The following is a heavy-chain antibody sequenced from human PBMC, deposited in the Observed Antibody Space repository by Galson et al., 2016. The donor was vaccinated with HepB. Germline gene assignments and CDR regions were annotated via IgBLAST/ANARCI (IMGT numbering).Heavy chain of an antibody. D-gene: IGHD2-15*01. J-gene: IGHJ4*02. V-gene: IGHV3-74*01. Sequence: SLRLSCAASEFTFRSYWMHWVRQAPGKGLVWVSGINSDGSSTNYADSVKGGFTISRDNAKNTLYLQMKSLRVEDTAVYYCVRRYCSGGSCRFPFDSWGQGTLVTVSS. CDR2: INSDGSST. CDR1: EFTFRSYW. CDR3: VRRYCSGGSCRFPFDS.